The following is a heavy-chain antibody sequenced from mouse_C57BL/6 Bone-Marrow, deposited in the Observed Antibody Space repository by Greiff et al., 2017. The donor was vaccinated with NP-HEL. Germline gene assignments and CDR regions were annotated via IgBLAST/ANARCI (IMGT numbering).Heavy chain of an antibody. CDR2: INYDGSST. J-gene: IGHJ4*01. D-gene: IGHD2-4*01. CDR1: GFTFSDYY. V-gene: IGHV5-16*01. Sequence: DVQLVESEGGLVQPGSSMKLSCTASGFTFSDYYMAWVRQVPDKGLEWVANINYDGSSTYYLDSLKSRFIISRDNAKNILYLQMSSLKSEDTATYYCAREGGLRRRTYAMDYWGQGTSVTVSS. CDR3: AREGGLRRRTYAMDY.